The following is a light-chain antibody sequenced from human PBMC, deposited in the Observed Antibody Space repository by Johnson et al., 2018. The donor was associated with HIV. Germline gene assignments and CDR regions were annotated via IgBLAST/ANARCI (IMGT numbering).Light chain of an antibody. CDR1: SSNIGRNY. CDR2: QNT. CDR3: GTWDNSLSAGV. V-gene: IGLV1-51*02. Sequence: QSVLSQPPSVSAAPGQMVTISCSGSSSNIGRNYVSWYQQLPGTAPKLLIYQNTWRPSWIPDRFSGSTSGASATLAITGLQTGDEADYYCGTWDNSLSAGVFGTGTKVTVL. J-gene: IGLJ1*01.